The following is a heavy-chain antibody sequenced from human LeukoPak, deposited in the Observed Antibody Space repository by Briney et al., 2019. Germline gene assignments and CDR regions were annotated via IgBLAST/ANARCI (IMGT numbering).Heavy chain of an antibody. J-gene: IGHJ4*02. D-gene: IGHD2-2*01. CDR1: RFTLNTYA. CDR3: AKAGSSRTAPFGY. CDR2: ISGSGGTT. V-gene: IGHV3-23*01. Sequence: PGGSLRLSCAASRFTLNTYAMSWVRQAPGKGLEWVSAISGSGGTTSYADSVKGRFTISRDNSKNTLYLQMNSLRAEDTAVYYCAKAGSSRTAPFGYWGQGTLVTVSS.